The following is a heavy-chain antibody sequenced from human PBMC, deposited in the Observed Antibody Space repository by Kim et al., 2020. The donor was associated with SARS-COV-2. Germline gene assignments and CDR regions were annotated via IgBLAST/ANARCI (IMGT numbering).Heavy chain of an antibody. Sequence: GGSLRLSCAASGFTFTNYGMHWVRQAPGKGLEWVAVISPDGSETYYADSVKGRFTVSRDNSEHTLYLQMNSLRPEDTAVYYCAKVYNLLAVVSTGHYWGQGTLVTVSS. J-gene: IGHJ4*02. CDR2: ISPDGSET. CDR1: GFTFTNYG. D-gene: IGHD3-22*01. CDR3: AKVYNLLAVVSTGHY. V-gene: IGHV3-30*18.